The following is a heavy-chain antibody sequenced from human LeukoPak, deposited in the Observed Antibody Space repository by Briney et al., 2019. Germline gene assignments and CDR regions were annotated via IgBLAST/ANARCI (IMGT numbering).Heavy chain of an antibody. J-gene: IGHJ6*03. D-gene: IGHD1-14*01. CDR1: GYTFTSYD. CDR2: MNPNSGNT. Sequence: GASVKVSCKASGYTFTSYDINWVRQATGQGLEWMGWMNPNSGNTGYAQKFQGRVTITRNTSISTAYMELSSLRSEDTAVYYCARGPPNHLALLGYNYYMDVWGKGTTVTVSS. CDR3: ARGPPNHLALLGYNYYMDV. V-gene: IGHV1-8*03.